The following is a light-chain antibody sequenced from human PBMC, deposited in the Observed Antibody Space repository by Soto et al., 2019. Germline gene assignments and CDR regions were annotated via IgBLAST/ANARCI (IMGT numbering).Light chain of an antibody. V-gene: IGLV2-14*03. J-gene: IGLJ1*01. CDR1: SSDVGGYNY. CDR2: DVT. CDR3: SSYTSSGIYV. Sequence: QSALTQPASVSGSPGQSIAISCTGSSSDVGGYNYVSWYQHHPGKAPKLMIYDVTNRPSGVSDRFSGSKSGNTASLTISWLQVEDDADYYCSSYTSSGIYVFVTGTKVTVL.